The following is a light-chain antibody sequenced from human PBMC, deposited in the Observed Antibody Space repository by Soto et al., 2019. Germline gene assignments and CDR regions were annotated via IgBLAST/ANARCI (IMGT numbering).Light chain of an antibody. CDR1: QSVSSY. J-gene: IGKJ2*01. Sequence: EIVLTQSPATLSLSPGERATLSCRASQSVSSYLAWYQQKPGQAPRLLIYDASNRATGIPARFSGSGSGTGITLTISSREPEDVAVYYCQQRSNWPPYTFGQGTKLEIK. CDR2: DAS. V-gene: IGKV3-11*01. CDR3: QQRSNWPPYT.